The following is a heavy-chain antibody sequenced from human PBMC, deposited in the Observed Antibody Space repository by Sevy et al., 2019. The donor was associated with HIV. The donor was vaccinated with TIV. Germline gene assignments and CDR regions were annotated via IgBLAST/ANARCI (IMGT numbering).Heavy chain of an antibody. V-gene: IGHV3-48*03. Sequence: GGSLRLSCTASGFIFSSHGLNWVRQAPGKGLEWVSYVSSRGAITHYADSVRGRFTISRDNAMNSLYLQMNSLRVEDTAIYFCARGLSTYGSYYFDFWGRGTLVTVSS. CDR2: VSSRGAIT. J-gene: IGHJ4*02. CDR3: ARGLSTYGSYYFDF. D-gene: IGHD3-10*01. CDR1: GFIFSSHG.